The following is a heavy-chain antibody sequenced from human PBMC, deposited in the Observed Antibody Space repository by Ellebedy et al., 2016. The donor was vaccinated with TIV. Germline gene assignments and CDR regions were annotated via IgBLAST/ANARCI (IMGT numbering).Heavy chain of an antibody. CDR1: GFTFSSYS. Sequence: GGSLRLXCAASGFTFSSYSMNWVRQAPGKGLEWVSYISSSSSTIYYADSVKGRFTISRDNAKNSLYLQMNSLRDEDTAVYYCARDSCSSTSCYMAGGDAFDIWGQGTMVTVSS. CDR3: ARDSCSSTSCYMAGGDAFDI. D-gene: IGHD2-2*02. V-gene: IGHV3-48*02. J-gene: IGHJ3*02. CDR2: ISSSSSTI.